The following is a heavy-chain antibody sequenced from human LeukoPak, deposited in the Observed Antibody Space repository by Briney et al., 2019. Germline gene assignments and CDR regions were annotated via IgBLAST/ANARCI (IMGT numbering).Heavy chain of an antibody. J-gene: IGHJ4*02. D-gene: IGHD3-10*01. CDR1: GGTFSSYA. CDR3: ARDLGAITGFDY. Sequence: SVKVSCKASGGTFSSYAISWVRQAPGQGPEWMGRTIPILGIANYAQKFQGRVTITADKSTSTAYMELSSLRSEDTAVYYCARDLGAITGFDYWGQGTLVTVSS. CDR2: TIPILGIA. V-gene: IGHV1-69*04.